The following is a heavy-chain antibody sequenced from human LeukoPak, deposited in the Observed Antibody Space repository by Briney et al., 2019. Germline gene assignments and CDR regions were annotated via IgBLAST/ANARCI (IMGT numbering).Heavy chain of an antibody. J-gene: IGHJ4*02. CDR3: AKAPVTSCRGAYCYPFDS. CDR1: GFTFSSYG. CDR2: IRGSGTST. V-gene: IGHV3-23*01. Sequence: GGSLRLSCAGSGFTFSSYGMSWVRQAPGKGLEWVSCIRGSGTSTYYADSVKGRFTISRDNSKNTLYLQMNSLRAEDAAVYFCAKAPVTSCRGAYCYPFDSWGQGTLVTVSS. D-gene: IGHD2-21*01.